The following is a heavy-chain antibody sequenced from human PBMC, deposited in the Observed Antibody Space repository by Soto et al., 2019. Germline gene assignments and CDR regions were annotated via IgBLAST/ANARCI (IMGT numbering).Heavy chain of an antibody. CDR2: IYPGDSDT. CDR1: GYSFTSYW. Sequence: PGESLKIYCKGSGYSFTSYWIGWVRQMPGKGLEWMGIIYPGDSDTRYSPSFQGQVTISADKSISTAYLLWSSLKAADAAIYYCATRDVVLVGASDLYYCYGMDVWGQGTTVTVSS. D-gene: IGHD1-26*01. CDR3: ATRDVVLVGASDLYYCYGMDV. J-gene: IGHJ6*02. V-gene: IGHV5-51*01.